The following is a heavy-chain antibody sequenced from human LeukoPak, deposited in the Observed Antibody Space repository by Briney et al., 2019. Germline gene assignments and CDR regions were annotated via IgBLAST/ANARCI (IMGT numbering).Heavy chain of an antibody. D-gene: IGHD3-9*01. J-gene: IGHJ5*02. CDR2: IGFGDDSA. Sequence: GGSLRLSCAASGFTFNNYAMSWFRQAPGKGLEWVSTIGFGDDSAYYADSVKGRFTISRDNSKNTLYLQMNYLRAEDTAVYYCAKDPTSVGGRHDWLLDSWGQGTLVTVSS. CDR1: GFTFNNYA. CDR3: AKDPTSVGGRHDWLLDS. V-gene: IGHV3-23*01.